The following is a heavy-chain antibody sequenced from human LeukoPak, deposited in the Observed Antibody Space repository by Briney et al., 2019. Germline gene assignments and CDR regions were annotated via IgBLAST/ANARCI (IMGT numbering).Heavy chain of an antibody. V-gene: IGHV3-21*01. CDR2: ISSSSSYI. D-gene: IGHD1-14*01. CDR1: GFTFSNYS. Sequence: GGSLRLSCAASGFTFSNYSMNWVRQAPGKGLEWVSSISSSSSYIYYADSVKGRFTISRDNAKNSLYLRMNSLRAEDTAVYYCARAPGPDAFDIWGQGTMVTVSS. CDR3: ARAPGPDAFDI. J-gene: IGHJ3*02.